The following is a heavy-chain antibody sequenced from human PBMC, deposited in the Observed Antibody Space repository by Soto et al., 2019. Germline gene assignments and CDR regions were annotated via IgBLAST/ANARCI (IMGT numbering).Heavy chain of an antibody. CDR1: GGYVRSGSYH. Sequence: LTSTVCGGYVRSGSYHWRWKRKTPGKGLEWIGYIYYSGSTNYNPSLKSRVTISVGTSKNQFSLKLSSVTAADTAMYYCSRGGAYSGYDYAAFDFLVQGTPVT. V-gene: IGHV4-61*01. D-gene: IGHD5-12*01. J-gene: IGHJ4*02. CDR3: SRGGAYSGYDYAAFDF. CDR2: IYYSGST.